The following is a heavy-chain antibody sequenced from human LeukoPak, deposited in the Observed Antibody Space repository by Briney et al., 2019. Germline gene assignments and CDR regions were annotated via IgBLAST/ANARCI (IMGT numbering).Heavy chain of an antibody. D-gene: IGHD6-19*01. V-gene: IGHV3-30*04. J-gene: IGHJ4*02. CDR2: ISYDGSNK. CDR3: AKGQKRWLVGPQPCPLDY. CDR1: GFTFSSYA. Sequence: GGSLRLSCAASGFTFSSYAMHWVRQAPGKGLEWVAVISYDGSNKYYADSVKGRFTISRDNSKNTLYLQMNSLRAEDTAVYYCAKGQKRWLVGPQPCPLDYWGQGTLVTVSS.